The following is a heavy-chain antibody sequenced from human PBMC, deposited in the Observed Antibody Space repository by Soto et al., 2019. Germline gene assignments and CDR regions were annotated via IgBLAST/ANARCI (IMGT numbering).Heavy chain of an antibody. CDR1: GFSLSTSGVG. CDR2: MYWDDDK. D-gene: IGHD1-1*01. Sequence: SGPTLVKPTRTLTLTCTFSGFSLSTSGVGVGWIRQPPGKALEWLALMYWDDDKRYSPSLKSRLTIPKDTSQNQVVLTMTNMDPVDTATYYCAHSRIGWNDVGFYYYYGMDVWGQGTTVPVSS. J-gene: IGHJ6*02. CDR3: AHSRIGWNDVGFYYYYGMDV. V-gene: IGHV2-5*02.